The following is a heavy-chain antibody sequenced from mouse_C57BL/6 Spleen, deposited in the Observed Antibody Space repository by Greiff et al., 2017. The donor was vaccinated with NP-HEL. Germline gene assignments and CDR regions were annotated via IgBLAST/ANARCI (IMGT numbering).Heavy chain of an antibody. Sequence: QVQLQQPGAELVKPGASVKLSCKASGYTFTSYWMHWVKQRPGQGLEWIGMIHPNSGSTNYNEKFKSKATLTVDKSSSTAYMQLSSLTSEDSAVYYCARGYYGSSYEGYWGQGTTLTVSS. CDR2: IHPNSGST. D-gene: IGHD1-1*01. J-gene: IGHJ2*01. V-gene: IGHV1-64*01. CDR1: GYTFTSYW. CDR3: ARGYYGSSYEGY.